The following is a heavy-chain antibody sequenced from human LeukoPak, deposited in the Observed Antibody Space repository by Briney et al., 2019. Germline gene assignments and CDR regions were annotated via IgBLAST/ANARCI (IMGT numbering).Heavy chain of an antibody. Sequence: PGWSLRLTCAASGFTFSSYGMHWVRQAPGKGLVWVSRINRDGSSTSYADSVKGRFTISRDNAKNTLYLQMNSLRAEDTAVYYCARGGGYSYGSFDYWGQGTLVTVSS. D-gene: IGHD5-18*01. CDR3: ARGGGYSYGSFDY. CDR1: GFTFSSYG. CDR2: INRDGSST. J-gene: IGHJ4*02. V-gene: IGHV3-74*01.